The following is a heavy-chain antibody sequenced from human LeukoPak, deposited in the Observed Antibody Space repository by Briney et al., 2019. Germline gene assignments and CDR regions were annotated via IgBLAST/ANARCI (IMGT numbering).Heavy chain of an antibody. CDR2: IYSGGST. CDR3: ARDPPRIAAAGFYYYYGMDV. CDR1: GFTFSNHW. Sequence: GGSLRLSCEASGFTFSNHWMHWVRQAPGKGLEWVSVIYSGGSTYYADSVKGRFTISGDNSKNTLYLQMNSLRAEDTAVYYCARDPPRIAAAGFYYYYGMDVWGQGTTVTVSS. J-gene: IGHJ6*02. D-gene: IGHD6-13*01. V-gene: IGHV3-53*01.